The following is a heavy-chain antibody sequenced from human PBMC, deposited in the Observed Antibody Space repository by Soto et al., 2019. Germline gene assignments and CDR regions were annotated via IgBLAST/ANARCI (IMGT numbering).Heavy chain of an antibody. CDR1: GGTFSSYA. Sequence: ASVKVSCKASGGTFSSYAISWVRQAPGQGLEWMGGIIPIFGTANYAQEFQGRVTITADESTSTAYMELSSLRSEDTAVYYCASSRAYSYALPSPYWGQGTLVTVSS. J-gene: IGHJ4*02. D-gene: IGHD5-18*01. CDR3: ASSRAYSYALPSPY. CDR2: IIPIFGTA. V-gene: IGHV1-69*13.